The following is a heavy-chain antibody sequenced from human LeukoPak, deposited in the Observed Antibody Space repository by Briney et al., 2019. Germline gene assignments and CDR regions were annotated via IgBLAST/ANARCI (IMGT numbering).Heavy chain of an antibody. V-gene: IGHV4-34*01. J-gene: IGHJ4*02. Sequence: PSETLSLTCAVYGGSFSGYYWSWIRQPPGKGLEWIGEINHSGSTNYNPSLKSRVTISVDTSKNQFSLKLSSVTAADTAVHYCARGSRRKYYYDSSGYYYVGFDYWGQGTLVTVSS. CDR3: ARGSRRKYYYDSSGYYYVGFDY. D-gene: IGHD3-22*01. CDR1: GGSFSGYY. CDR2: INHSGST.